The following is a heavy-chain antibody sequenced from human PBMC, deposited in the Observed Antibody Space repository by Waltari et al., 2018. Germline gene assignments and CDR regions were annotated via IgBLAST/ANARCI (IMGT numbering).Heavy chain of an antibody. J-gene: IGHJ3*02. CDR1: GGSFSGYY. Sequence: QVQLQQWGAGLLKPSETLSLTCAVYGGSFSGYYWSWIRQPPGKGLEWIGEINHSGSTNYDPSLKSRVTISVDTSKNQFSLKLSSVTAADTAVYYCARQRGGWLQLLEAFDIWGQGTMVTVSS. CDR3: ARQRGGWLQLLEAFDI. D-gene: IGHD5-12*01. CDR2: INHSGST. V-gene: IGHV4-34*01.